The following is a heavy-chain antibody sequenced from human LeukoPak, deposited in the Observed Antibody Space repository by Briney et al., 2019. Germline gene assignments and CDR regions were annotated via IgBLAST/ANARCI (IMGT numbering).Heavy chain of an antibody. Sequence: QAGGSLRLSCAASGFTFSSYDMHWVRQATGKGLEWVSAIGTAGDTYYPGSVKGRFTISGENAKNSLYLQMNSLRAGDTAVYYCARGGSGWYSDAFDIWGQGTTVTVS. J-gene: IGHJ3*02. CDR2: IGTAGDT. CDR1: GFTFSSYD. CDR3: ARGGSGWYSDAFDI. D-gene: IGHD6-19*01. V-gene: IGHV3-13*01.